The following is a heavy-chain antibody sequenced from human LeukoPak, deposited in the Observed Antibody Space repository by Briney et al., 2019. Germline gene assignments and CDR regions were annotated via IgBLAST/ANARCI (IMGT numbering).Heavy chain of an antibody. Sequence: NPGGSLRLSCTAPGFTFGDYAMSWFRQAPGKGLEWVGFIRSKAYGGTTEYAASVKGRFTISRDDSKSIAYLQMNSLKTEDTAVYYCTRGTASSGWYGYYFDYWGQGTLVTVSS. D-gene: IGHD6-19*01. CDR1: GFTFGDYA. V-gene: IGHV3-49*05. CDR2: IRSKAYGGTT. J-gene: IGHJ4*02. CDR3: TRGTASSGWYGYYFDY.